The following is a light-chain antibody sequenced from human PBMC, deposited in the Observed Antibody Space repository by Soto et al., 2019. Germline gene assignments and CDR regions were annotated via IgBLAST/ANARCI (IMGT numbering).Light chain of an antibody. Sequence: CAGTSSDVGGYNYVSWYQQHPGKAPKLMIYEVSKRPSGVPDRFSGSKSGNTASLTVSGLQAEDEADYYCSSYAGSNNFVVFGGGTKLTVL. CDR3: SSYAGSNNFVV. CDR1: SSDVGGYNY. V-gene: IGLV2-8*01. J-gene: IGLJ2*01. CDR2: EVS.